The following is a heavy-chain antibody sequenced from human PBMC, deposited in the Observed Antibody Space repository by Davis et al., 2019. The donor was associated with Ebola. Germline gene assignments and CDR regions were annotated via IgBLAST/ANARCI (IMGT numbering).Heavy chain of an antibody. V-gene: IGHV1-2*06. CDR3: ARAEYYYDSSGYYSFDY. D-gene: IGHD3-22*01. CDR2: INPNSGGT. J-gene: IGHJ4*02. CDR1: GYTFTGYY. Sequence: AASVKASCKASGYTFTGYYMHWVRQAPGQGLEWMGRINPNSGGTNYAQKFQGRVTMTRDTSISTVYMELSRLRSDDTAVYHCARAEYYYDSSGYYSFDYWGQGTLVTVSS.